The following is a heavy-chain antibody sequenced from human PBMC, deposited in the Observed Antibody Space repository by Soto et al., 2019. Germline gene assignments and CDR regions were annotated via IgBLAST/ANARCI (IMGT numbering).Heavy chain of an antibody. CDR2: IIPIFGTA. D-gene: IGHD6-13*01. Sequence: SVKVSCKASGGTFSSYAISWVRQAPGQGLEKKKGIIPIFGTANYAQNFQGRVTNTADESTSTAYMELSSLRSEDTAVYYCARENSTYSSSWYCFDYWGQGTLVTVSS. V-gene: IGHV1-69*13. CDR3: ARENSTYSSSWYCFDY. J-gene: IGHJ4*02. CDR1: GGTFSSYA.